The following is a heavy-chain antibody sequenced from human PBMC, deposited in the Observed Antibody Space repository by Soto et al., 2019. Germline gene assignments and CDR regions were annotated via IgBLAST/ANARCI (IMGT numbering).Heavy chain of an antibody. J-gene: IGHJ6*02. CDR3: ARVAITLIRGSKVDFYSMYV. V-gene: IGHV1-18*01. CDR2: ISVYNGNK. Sequence: VXSVKGSCTASCYTFKNYGIPWVRQAPGQVNECMGWISVYNGNKNYAKKVQGRVSMTADTSTSTAYMELRSLQSDDTAVYFCARVAITLIRGSKVDFYSMYVWGQVSTVTVSS. D-gene: IGHD3-10*01. CDR1: CYTFKNYG.